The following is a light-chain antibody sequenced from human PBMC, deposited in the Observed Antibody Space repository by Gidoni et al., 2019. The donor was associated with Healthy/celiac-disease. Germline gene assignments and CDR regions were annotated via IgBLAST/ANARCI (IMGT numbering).Light chain of an antibody. CDR3: QQYGSSFT. V-gene: IGKV3-20*01. Sequence: IVLTQSPGTLSLSPGERATLSCRASQSVSSSYLAWYQQKPGQAPRLLIYGASSRATVIPDRFSGSGSGTDFTLTISRLEPEDFAVYYCQQYGSSFTFGPGTKVDIK. CDR1: QSVSSSY. CDR2: GAS. J-gene: IGKJ3*01.